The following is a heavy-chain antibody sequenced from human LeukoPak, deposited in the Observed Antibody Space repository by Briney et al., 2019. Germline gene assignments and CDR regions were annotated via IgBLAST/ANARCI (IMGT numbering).Heavy chain of an antibody. D-gene: IGHD4-23*01. CDR3: AGSYGGNAVGPFDI. CDR2: VSQSGGA. V-gene: IGHV4-34*01. J-gene: IGHJ3*02. Sequence: PSETLSLTCAVSGGPFSGYHCSWIRQTPGKGLEWIGEVSQSGGASYNPSLKSRVTISVETSKNHFSLKLSSVTAADTAMYYCAGSYGGNAVGPFDIWGQGTMVTVSS. CDR1: GGPFSGYH.